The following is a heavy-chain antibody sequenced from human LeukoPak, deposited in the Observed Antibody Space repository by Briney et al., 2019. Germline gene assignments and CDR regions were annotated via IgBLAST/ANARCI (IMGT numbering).Heavy chain of an antibody. CDR2: ISAYNGNT. J-gene: IGHJ4*02. CDR1: GGTFSSYA. Sequence: ASVKVSCKASGGTFSSYAISWVRQAPGQGLEWMGWISAYNGNTNYAQKLQGRVTMTTDTSTSTAYMELRSLRSDDTAVYYCARDRSYYYDSSGYYYYWGQGTLVTVSS. CDR3: ARDRSYYYDSSGYYYY. V-gene: IGHV1-18*01. D-gene: IGHD3-22*01.